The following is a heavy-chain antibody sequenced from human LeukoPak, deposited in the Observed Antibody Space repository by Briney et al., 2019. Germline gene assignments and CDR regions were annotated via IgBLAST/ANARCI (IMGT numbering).Heavy chain of an antibody. Sequence: GASVKVSCKASGGTFSSYAISWVRQAPGQGLEWMGGIIPIFGTANYAQKFQGRVTITADESTSTAYMELSSLRSEDTAVYYCARGDSGSYYSSPFDPWGQGTLVTVSS. CDR1: GGTFSSYA. V-gene: IGHV1-69*13. D-gene: IGHD1-26*01. CDR3: ARGDSGSYYSSPFDP. CDR2: IIPIFGTA. J-gene: IGHJ5*02.